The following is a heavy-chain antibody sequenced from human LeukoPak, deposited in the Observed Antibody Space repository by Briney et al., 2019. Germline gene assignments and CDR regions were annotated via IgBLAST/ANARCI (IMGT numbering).Heavy chain of an antibody. J-gene: IGHJ4*02. CDR2: MNPNSGNT. CDR3: ARATPGGLHGYSFDY. Sequence: ASVKVSCKASGYTFKNYDINWVRQATGQGLEWMGSMNPNSGNTGFAQKFQDRVSMTRDTSINTAYMELTSLRSGDTAVYYCARATPGGLHGYSFDYWGQGTVVTVYS. D-gene: IGHD5-24*01. CDR1: GYTFKNYD. V-gene: IGHV1-8*02.